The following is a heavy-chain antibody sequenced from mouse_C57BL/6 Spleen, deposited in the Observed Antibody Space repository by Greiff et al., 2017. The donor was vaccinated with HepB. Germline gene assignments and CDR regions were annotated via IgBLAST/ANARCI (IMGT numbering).Heavy chain of an antibody. CDR3: TGVDYPWFAY. Sequence: EVKLVESGAGLVKPGGSLKLSCAASGFTFSSYAMSWVRQTPEKRLEWVAYISSGGDYIYYADTVKGRFTISRDNARNTLYLQMSSLKSEDTALYYCTGVDYPWFAYWGQGTLVTVSA. CDR1: GFTFSSYA. CDR2: ISSGGDYI. D-gene: IGHD2-13*01. J-gene: IGHJ3*01. V-gene: IGHV5-9-1*02.